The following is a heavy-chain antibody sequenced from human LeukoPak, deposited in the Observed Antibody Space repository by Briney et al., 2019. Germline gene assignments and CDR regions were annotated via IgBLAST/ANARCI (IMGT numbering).Heavy chain of an antibody. CDR3: AREMNYDDYRTSDY. J-gene: IGHJ4*02. V-gene: IGHV1-2*02. Sequence: ASVKVSCKSSGYTFTGYYLHWVRQAPGQGFEWMGRIDSNSGGTNYAHNFQGRVTMTRDTSISAVYMELISLRSDDTAVYYCAREMNYDDYRTSDYWGQGTLVTVSS. CDR1: GYTFTGYY. D-gene: IGHD4-17*01. CDR2: IDSNSGGT.